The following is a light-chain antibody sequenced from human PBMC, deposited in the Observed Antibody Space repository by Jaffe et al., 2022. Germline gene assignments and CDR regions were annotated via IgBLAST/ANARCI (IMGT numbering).Light chain of an antibody. CDR3: SSYAGSNVVV. Sequence: QSALTQPPSASGSPGQSVTISCTGTSSDVGGYNSVSWYQQHPGKAPQLMIYEVNKRPSGVPDRFSGSKSGNTASLTVSGLQAEDEADYYCSSYAGSNVVVFGGGTKLTVL. CDR1: SSDVGGYNS. J-gene: IGLJ2*01. CDR2: EVN. V-gene: IGLV2-8*01.